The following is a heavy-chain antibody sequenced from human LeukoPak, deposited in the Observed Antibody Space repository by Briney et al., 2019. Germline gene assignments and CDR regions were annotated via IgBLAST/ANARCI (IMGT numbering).Heavy chain of an antibody. CDR1: GFTFRSYA. CDR3: AHCDFDGTSGPCDH. Sequence: GGSLRLSCAASGFTFRSYAMSWVRQAPGKGLEWVSAISRSGDTTYYADSVKGRFTISRDNSQNTLYLQMHSLRAEDSAVYYCAHCDFDGTSGPCDHWGQGTLVTVSS. D-gene: IGHD1-14*01. J-gene: IGHJ4*02. V-gene: IGHV3-23*01. CDR2: ISRSGDTT.